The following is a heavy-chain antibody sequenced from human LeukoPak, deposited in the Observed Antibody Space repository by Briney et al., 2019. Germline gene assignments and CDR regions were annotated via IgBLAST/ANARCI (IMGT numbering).Heavy chain of an antibody. D-gene: IGHD3-3*01. CDR3: AEGRYDFWSGYYYFDY. Sequence: PGGSLRLSCAASGFTFSSYAMSWVRQAPGKGLEWVSAISGSGGSTYYADSVKGRFTISRDNSKNTLYLQMNSLRAEDTAVYYCAEGRYDFWSGYYYFDYWGQGTLVTVSS. V-gene: IGHV3-23*01. J-gene: IGHJ4*02. CDR2: ISGSGGST. CDR1: GFTFSSYA.